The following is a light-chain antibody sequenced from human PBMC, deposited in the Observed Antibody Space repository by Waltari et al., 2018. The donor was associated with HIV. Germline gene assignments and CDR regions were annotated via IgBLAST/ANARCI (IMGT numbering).Light chain of an antibody. V-gene: IGKV3-15*01. CDR3: QQYYKWPRT. CDR1: QTVSSN. CDR2: GAS. Sequence: EIVMTQSPATLSVSPGERATLSCRASQTVSSNLAWYQQKPGQAPRLLIHGASSRATCVPARFSGSGSGTEFTLTISSLQSEDFAVYYCQQYYKWPRTFGQGTKVEIK. J-gene: IGKJ1*01.